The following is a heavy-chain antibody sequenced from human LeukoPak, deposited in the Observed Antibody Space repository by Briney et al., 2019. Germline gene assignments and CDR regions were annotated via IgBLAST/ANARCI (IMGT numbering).Heavy chain of an antibody. Sequence: GESLKISCKGSGYSFTSYWIGWVRQMPGKGLEWMGIIYPGDSDTRYSPSFQGQVTISADKSISTAYLQWSSLKASDTAMYYCARLVTMVRGVNGAFDIWGQGTMATVSS. CDR2: IYPGDSDT. D-gene: IGHD3-10*01. CDR3: ARLVTMVRGVNGAFDI. J-gene: IGHJ3*02. V-gene: IGHV5-51*01. CDR1: GYSFTSYW.